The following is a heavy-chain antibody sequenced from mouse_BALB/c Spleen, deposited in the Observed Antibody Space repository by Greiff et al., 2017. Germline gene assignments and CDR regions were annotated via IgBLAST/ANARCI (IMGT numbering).Heavy chain of an antibody. D-gene: IGHD2-4*01. Sequence: EVKLEESGGGLVKPGGSLKLSCAASGFTFSSYAMSWVRQTPEKRLEWVASISSGGSTYYPDSVKGRFTISRDNARNILYLQMSSLRSEDTAMYYCAREEIYYDYDGYFDVWGAGTTVTVSS. CDR3: AREEIYYDYDGYFDV. CDR1: GFTFSSYA. CDR2: ISSGGST. J-gene: IGHJ1*01. V-gene: IGHV5-6-5*01.